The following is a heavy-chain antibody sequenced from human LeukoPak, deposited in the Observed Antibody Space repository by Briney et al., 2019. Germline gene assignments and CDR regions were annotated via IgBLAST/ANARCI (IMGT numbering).Heavy chain of an antibody. CDR2: TGTAGEI. CDR1: GFTFSSYD. Sequence: TGGSLRLSCAASGFTFSSYDIHWVRQATGKGLEWVSGTGTAGEIYYPGSVKGRFTISRENAKNSLYLQMNSLRAGDTAVYYCARAAYSSTWYSRYFDLWGRGTLVTVSS. D-gene: IGHD6-13*01. J-gene: IGHJ2*01. CDR3: ARAAYSSTWYSRYFDL. V-gene: IGHV3-13*01.